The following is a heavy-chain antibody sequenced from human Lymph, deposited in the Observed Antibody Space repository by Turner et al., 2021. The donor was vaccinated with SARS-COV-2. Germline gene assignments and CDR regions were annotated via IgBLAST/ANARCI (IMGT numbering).Heavy chain of an antibody. Sequence: QLQLVESGGGVVQHGRSLRLSCAASGFTFISYGMHWVRQAPGKGLEWVAVISYDGGHKSYADSVKGRFTISRDNSKNTLYLQMISLRAEDTAVYYCAWALYYYYGMDVWGQGTTVTVSS. CDR1: GFTFISYG. V-gene: IGHV3-30*03. CDR3: AWALYYYYGMDV. J-gene: IGHJ6*02. CDR2: ISYDGGHK.